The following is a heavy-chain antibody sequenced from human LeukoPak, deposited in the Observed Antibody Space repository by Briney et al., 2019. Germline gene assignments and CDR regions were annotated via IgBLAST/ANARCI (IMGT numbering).Heavy chain of an antibody. CDR1: GFTFGDYA. CDR2: IRSKAYGGTT. J-gene: IGHJ4*02. Sequence: GGSLRLSCTASGFTFGDYAMSWFRQAPGKGLEWAGFIRSKAYGGTTEYAASVKGRFTISRDDSKSIAYLQMNSLKTEDTAVYYCTRSYYYGSGILGYWGQGTLVTVSS. V-gene: IGHV3-49*03. D-gene: IGHD3-10*01. CDR3: TRSYYYGSGILGY.